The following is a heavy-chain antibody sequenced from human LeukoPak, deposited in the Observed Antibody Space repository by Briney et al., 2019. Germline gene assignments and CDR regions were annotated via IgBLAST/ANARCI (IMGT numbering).Heavy chain of an antibody. CDR2: ISGSGGST. D-gene: IGHD3-22*01. J-gene: IGHJ4*02. CDR1: GFTFSSYA. V-gene: IGHV3-23*01. Sequence: GGSLRLSCAASGFTFSSYAMSWVRQAPGKGLEWVSAISGSGGSTYYADSVKGRFTISRDNSKNTLYLQMNSLRAEDTAVYYCAKDWYYYDSSGPIDYWGQGTLVTVSS. CDR3: AKDWYYYDSSGPIDY.